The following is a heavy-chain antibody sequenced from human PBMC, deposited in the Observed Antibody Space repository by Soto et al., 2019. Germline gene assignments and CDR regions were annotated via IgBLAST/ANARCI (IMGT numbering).Heavy chain of an antibody. D-gene: IGHD3-16*02. Sequence: GESLKISCKGSGYSFTSYWIGWVRQMPGKGLEWMGIIYLGDSDTRYSPSFQGQVTISADKSLSTAYLQWSSLKASDTAMYYCARTILRLGDFSSCDCWGQGTLVTVSS. CDR3: ARTILRLGDFSSCDC. CDR2: IYLGDSDT. J-gene: IGHJ4*02. V-gene: IGHV5-51*01. CDR1: GYSFTSYW.